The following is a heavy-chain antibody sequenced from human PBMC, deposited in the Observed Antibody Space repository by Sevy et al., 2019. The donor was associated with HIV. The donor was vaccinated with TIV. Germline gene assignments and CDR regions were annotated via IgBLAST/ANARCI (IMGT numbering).Heavy chain of an antibody. CDR3: ARKVGYYYYYGMDV. CDR2: MSGSGGDT. J-gene: IGHJ6*02. Sequence: GGSLRLSCAASGFTFRTYAMTWVRQAPGKGLEWVSVMSGSGGDTYYADSVKGRFTISRDDAKNSLYLQMDDLRVDDTATYYCARKVGYYYYYGMDVWGQGTTVTVSS. CDR1: GFTFRTYA. V-gene: IGHV3-23*01.